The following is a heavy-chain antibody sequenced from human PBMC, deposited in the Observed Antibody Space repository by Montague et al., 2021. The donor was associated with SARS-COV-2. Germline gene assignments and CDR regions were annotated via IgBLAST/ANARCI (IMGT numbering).Heavy chain of an antibody. CDR1: GYSISSGYY. CDR3: ARSTVTNAPFGFSNKLRSRYNGMDA. CDR2: INHSGST. V-gene: IGHV4-38-2*02. D-gene: IGHD4-17*01. J-gene: IGHJ6*02. Sequence: SETLSLTCTVSGYSISSGYYWGWIRQPPGKGLEWIGEINHSGSTKYNPSLKSRVTIAVDTSKNQFSLKVTSVTAADTAVFYCARSTVTNAPFGFSNKLRSRYNGMDAWGQGTTVTVSS.